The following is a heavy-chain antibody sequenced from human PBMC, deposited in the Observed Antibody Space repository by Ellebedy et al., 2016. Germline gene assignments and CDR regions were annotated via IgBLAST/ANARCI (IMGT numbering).Heavy chain of an antibody. Sequence: ASVKVSCKASGGTFSSYAISWVRQAPGQGLEWMGRIIPILGIANYAQKFQGRVTITADKSTSTAYMELSSLRSEDTAVYYCAREVQIHYYGMDVWGQGTTVTVSS. J-gene: IGHJ6*02. CDR2: IIPILGIA. CDR1: GGTFSSYA. D-gene: IGHD1-1*01. V-gene: IGHV1-69*04. CDR3: AREVQIHYYGMDV.